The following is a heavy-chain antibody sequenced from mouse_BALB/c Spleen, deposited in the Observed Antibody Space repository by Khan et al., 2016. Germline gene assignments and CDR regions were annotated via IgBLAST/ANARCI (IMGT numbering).Heavy chain of an antibody. V-gene: IGHV9-3*02. CDR1: GYTFTNYG. Sequence: QIQLVQSGPELKKPGETVKISCKASGYTFTNYGMNWVKQAPGKGLKWMGWINTNTGEPTYAEEFKGRFAFSLETSASTAYLQINNLKNEDTATYSCATTTAYAMDYWSQGTSGTVSS. D-gene: IGHD1-2*01. CDR2: INTNTGEP. J-gene: IGHJ4*01. CDR3: ATTTAYAMDY.